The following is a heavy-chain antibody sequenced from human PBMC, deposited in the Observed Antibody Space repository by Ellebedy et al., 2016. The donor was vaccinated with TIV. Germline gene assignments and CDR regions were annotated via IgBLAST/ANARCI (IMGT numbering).Heavy chain of an antibody. V-gene: IGHV5-51*01. CDR2: IYPGDSDT. Sequence: ASVKVSCKVSGYSFTDFWIGWVRQMPGKGLEWMGIIYPGDSDTTYKPSFQGQVTITADKSISTAYLQWSSLKASDTAIYYCTRLDSSGYSHWGQGTLVTVSS. D-gene: IGHD3-22*01. J-gene: IGHJ4*02. CDR1: GYSFTDFW. CDR3: TRLDSSGYSH.